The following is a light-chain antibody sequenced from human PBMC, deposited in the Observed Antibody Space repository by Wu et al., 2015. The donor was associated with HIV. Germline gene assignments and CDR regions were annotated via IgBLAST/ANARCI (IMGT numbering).Light chain of an antibody. CDR1: QNINNY. CDR3: QQRSDWPPET. J-gene: IGKJ2*01. CDR2: DAS. Sequence: EIVLTQSPATLSLSPGESATLPCRASQNINNYLAWYQQKPGQAPRLLIYDASKRAIGIPARFSGSGSGTDFTLTISSLEPEDFAVYYCQQRSDWPPETFGPGTKLDI. V-gene: IGKV3-11*01.